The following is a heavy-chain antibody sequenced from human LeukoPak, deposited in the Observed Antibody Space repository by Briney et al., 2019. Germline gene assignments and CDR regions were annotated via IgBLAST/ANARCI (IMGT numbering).Heavy chain of an antibody. CDR2: ISSSSSYI. CDR1: GFTFRSYS. J-gene: IGHJ6*03. V-gene: IGHV3-21*01. Sequence: GGSLRLSCAASGFTFRSYSMNWVRQAPGKGLEWVSSISSSSSYIYYADSVKGRFTISRDNAKNSLYLQMNSLRAEDTAVYYCAREDDIVVVPYYMDVWGKGTTVTVSS. CDR3: AREDDIVVVPYYMDV. D-gene: IGHD2-2*01.